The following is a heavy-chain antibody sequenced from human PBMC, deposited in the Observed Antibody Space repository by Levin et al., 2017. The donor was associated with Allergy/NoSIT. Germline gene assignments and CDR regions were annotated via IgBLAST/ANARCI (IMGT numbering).Heavy chain of an antibody. J-gene: IGHJ4*02. Sequence: GESLKISCAASGFTFSSYATSWVRQAPGKGLEWVSAISDSASSTHYADSVKGRFTISRDNSKNTLYLHMNSLRAEDTAVYYCARDDSGYDSWGGPFDYWGQGTLVTVSS. CDR2: ISDSASST. CDR1: GFTFSSYA. D-gene: IGHD5-12*01. V-gene: IGHV3-23*01. CDR3: ARDDSGYDSWGGPFDY.